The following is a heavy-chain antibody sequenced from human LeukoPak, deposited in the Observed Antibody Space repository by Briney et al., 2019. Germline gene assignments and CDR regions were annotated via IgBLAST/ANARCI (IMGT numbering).Heavy chain of an antibody. D-gene: IGHD2-21*01. J-gene: IGHJ5*01. CDR2: IFYSGTT. Sequence: SETLSLTCTVSGYSISSGYYWGWIRQPPGKGLEWIGSIFYSGTTYYTPSLKSRVTLSLDTSKNHFSLRLTSVTAADTAVYYCARQVAVVEPTDPNWFDSWGQGTLVTVSS. CDR3: ARQVAVVEPTDPNWFDS. V-gene: IGHV4-38-2*02. CDR1: GYSISSGYY.